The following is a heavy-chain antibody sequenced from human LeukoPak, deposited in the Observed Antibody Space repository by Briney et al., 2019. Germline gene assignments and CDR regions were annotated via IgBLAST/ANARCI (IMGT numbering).Heavy chain of an antibody. CDR3: ARERPPGDSSSWFLEGYFDI. CDR1: GGTFSSYA. D-gene: IGHD6-13*01. J-gene: IGHJ4*02. CDR2: IIPILGTA. Sequence: SVKVSCKASGGTFSSYAITWVRQAPGQGLEWMGRIIPILGTANYAQKFQGRVTITTDESTSTAYMELSTLRSDDTAVYYCARERPPGDSSSWFLEGYFDIWGQGTLVTVSS. V-gene: IGHV1-69*05.